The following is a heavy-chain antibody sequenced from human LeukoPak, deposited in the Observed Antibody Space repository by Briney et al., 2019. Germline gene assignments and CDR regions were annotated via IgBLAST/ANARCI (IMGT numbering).Heavy chain of an antibody. Sequence: RASVKVSCKASGYTFTSYAMHWVRQAPGQRPEWMGWMSPNSGDTGYAQKFQDRVTMTRNTSISTAYMELSSLRSDDTAVYYCARGPPNWGYDYWGPGTLVTVSS. J-gene: IGHJ4*02. CDR2: MSPNSGDT. CDR1: GYTFTSYA. CDR3: ARGPPNWGYDY. D-gene: IGHD7-27*01. V-gene: IGHV1-8*02.